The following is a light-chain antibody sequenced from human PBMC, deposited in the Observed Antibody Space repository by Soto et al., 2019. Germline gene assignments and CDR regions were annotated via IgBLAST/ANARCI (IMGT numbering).Light chain of an antibody. Sequence: QSVLTQPASVSGSPGQSITISCAGTMRDVGAYNLVSWYQQHPGRAPQLIIYEVRNRPSGISFRFSGSKSDNTASLTISGFQAEDEADYYCSSYTSKSSLIFGGGTKLTVL. CDR2: EVR. J-gene: IGLJ2*01. V-gene: IGLV2-14*01. CDR3: SSYTSKSSLI. CDR1: MRDVGAYNL.